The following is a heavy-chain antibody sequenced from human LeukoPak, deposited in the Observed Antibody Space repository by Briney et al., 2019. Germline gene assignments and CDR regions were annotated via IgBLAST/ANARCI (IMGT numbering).Heavy chain of an antibody. CDR2: VDPEDGET. V-gene: IGHV1-24*01. J-gene: IGHJ4*02. Sequence: ASVMVSCKVSGCTLTELSMHWVRQAPGKGLEWMGGVDPEDGETIYAQKFQGRVAMTEDTSTDTAYMELSSLRSEDAAVYYCATEDPGIAVAGVQGAGGDYWGQGTLVTVSS. D-gene: IGHD6-19*01. CDR3: ATEDPGIAVAGVQGAGGDY. CDR1: GCTLTELS.